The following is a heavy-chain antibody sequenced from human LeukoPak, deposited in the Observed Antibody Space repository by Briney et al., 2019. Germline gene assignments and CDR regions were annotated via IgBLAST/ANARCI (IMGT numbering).Heavy chain of an antibody. CDR1: GFTFSSYG. CDR2: ISYDGSNK. CDR3: AKDVGGYIDY. Sequence: GGSLRLSCAASGFTFSSYGMHWVRQAPGKGLEWVAVISYDGSNKYYVDSVKGRFTISRDNSKNTLYLQMNSLRAEDTAVYYCAKDVGGYIDYWGQGTLVTVSS. J-gene: IGHJ4*02. D-gene: IGHD4-23*01. V-gene: IGHV3-30*18.